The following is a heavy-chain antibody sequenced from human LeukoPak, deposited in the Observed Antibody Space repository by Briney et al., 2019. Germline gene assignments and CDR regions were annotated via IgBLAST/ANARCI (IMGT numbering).Heavy chain of an antibody. CDR2: ISAYNGNT. CDR1: GYTFTSYG. D-gene: IGHD3-16*01. CDR3: ARGPEYYDYVWGSYNNWFDP. J-gene: IGHJ5*02. Sequence: ASVKVSCKASGYTFTSYGINWVRQAPGQGLEWMGWISAYNGNTNYAQKLQGRVTMTTDTSTNTAYMELRSLRSDDTAVYYCARGPEYYDYVWGSYNNWFDPWGQGTLVTVSS. V-gene: IGHV1-18*01.